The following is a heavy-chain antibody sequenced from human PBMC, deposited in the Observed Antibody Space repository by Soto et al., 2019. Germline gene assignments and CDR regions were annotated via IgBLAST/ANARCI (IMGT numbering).Heavy chain of an antibody. J-gene: IGHJ6*02. V-gene: IGHV3-21*01. CDR2: ISSSSSYI. Sequence: ARAACRVRVYSAIITGFLKETGKWLEWVSAISSSSSYIYYADSVKGRFTITRDNAKNSLYLQMNSLRAEDTAVYFCASKRNAPYEYCYWCMDACGPGPTISVFS. CDR1: RVRVYSAI. D-gene: IGHD1-1*01. CDR3: ASKRNAPYEYCYWCMDA.